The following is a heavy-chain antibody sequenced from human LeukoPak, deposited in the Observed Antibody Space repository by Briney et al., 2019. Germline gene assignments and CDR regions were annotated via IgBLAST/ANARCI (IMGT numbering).Heavy chain of an antibody. Sequence: SETLSLTCTVSGGSISSYFWSWIRQPPGKGLQWIGYIYYSGSTICNPSLKSRVTISVDTSKNQFSLKLSSVTAADTAVYYCARASEDYYYYYMDVWGKGTTVTISS. CDR2: IYYSGST. CDR3: ARASEDYYYYYMDV. J-gene: IGHJ6*03. CDR1: GGSISSYF. D-gene: IGHD1-14*01. V-gene: IGHV4-59*01.